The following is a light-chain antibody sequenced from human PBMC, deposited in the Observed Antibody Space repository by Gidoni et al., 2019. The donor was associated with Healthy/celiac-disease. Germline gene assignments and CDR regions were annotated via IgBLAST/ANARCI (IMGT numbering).Light chain of an antibody. J-gene: IGLJ2*01. Sequence: SSELTQDPAVSVALGQTVRITCQGDSLRSYYASWYQQKPGQAHVLVIYGKNNRPSGIPDRFSGSSSGNTASLTITGAQAEDEADYYCNSRDSSGILFGGGTKLTVL. CDR3: NSRDSSGIL. V-gene: IGLV3-19*01. CDR2: GKN. CDR1: SLRSYY.